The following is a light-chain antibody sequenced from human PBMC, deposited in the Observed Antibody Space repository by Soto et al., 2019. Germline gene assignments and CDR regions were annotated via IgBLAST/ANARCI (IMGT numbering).Light chain of an antibody. V-gene: IGKV3-11*01. CDR3: QQRGNWPT. J-gene: IGKJ1*01. CDR1: QSVNKY. Sequence: EIVLTQSPATLSLSLGERANLSCRASQSVNKYLAWYQQKPGQAPRLLMYDASNRAAGIPARFSGSGSGTDFTLPISSLEPEDFAVYYCQQRGNWPTFGQGTKVEIK. CDR2: DAS.